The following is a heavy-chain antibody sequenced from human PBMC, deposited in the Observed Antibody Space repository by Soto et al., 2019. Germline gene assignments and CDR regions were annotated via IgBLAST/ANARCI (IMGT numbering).Heavy chain of an antibody. D-gene: IGHD3-16*01. Sequence: PSQTLSLTGAISGDSVSSNSAAWNGIRQSPSRGLEWLGRTYYRSKWYNDYAVSVKSRITINPDTSKNQFSLQLNSVTPEDTAVYYCAREFTYYESIDRYFAYWGQGALVTVSS. J-gene: IGHJ4*02. CDR3: AREFTYYESIDRYFAY. CDR2: TYYRSKWYN. CDR1: GDSVSSNSAA. V-gene: IGHV6-1*01.